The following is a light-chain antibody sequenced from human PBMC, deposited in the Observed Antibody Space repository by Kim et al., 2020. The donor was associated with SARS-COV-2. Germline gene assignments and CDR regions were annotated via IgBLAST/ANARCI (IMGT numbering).Light chain of an antibody. CDR1: SRDVGSYNL. V-gene: IGLV2-23*02. CDR3: CSYAGSSDVV. J-gene: IGLJ2*01. Sequence: GQSITISCTGTSRDVGSYNLVSWYQQHPGKAPKLMIYEVSKRPSGVSNRFSGSKSGNTASLTISGLQAEDEADYYCCSYAGSSDVVFGGGTQLTVL. CDR2: EVS.